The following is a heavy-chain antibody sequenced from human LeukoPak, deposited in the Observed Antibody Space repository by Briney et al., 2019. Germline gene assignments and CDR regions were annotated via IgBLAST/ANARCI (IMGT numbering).Heavy chain of an antibody. CDR3: ARAIGSGYYDSSGYWDWFDP. J-gene: IGHJ5*02. CDR2: IYYSGST. D-gene: IGHD3-22*01. V-gene: IGHV4-39*01. CDR1: GGSVSSSSYY. Sequence: SETLSLTCTVSGGSVSSSSYYWGWIRQPPGKGLEWIGSIYYSGSTYYNPSLKSRVTISVDTSKNQFSLKLSSVTAADTAVYYCARAIGSGYYDSSGYWDWFDPWGQGTLVTVSS.